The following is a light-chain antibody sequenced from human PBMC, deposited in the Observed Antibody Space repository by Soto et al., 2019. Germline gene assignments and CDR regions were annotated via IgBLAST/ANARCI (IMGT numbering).Light chain of an antibody. CDR3: QQTYKTPLT. J-gene: IGKJ1*01. CDR1: QSISNY. Sequence: DIQMTQSPSFLSASVGDRVTITCRASQSISNYLNWYQQRPGKAPKLLIYLASSLSSGVPSKFSGSGSGTDFTLTISVLQPEDSATYYCQQTYKTPLTFGQGTKVEIK. V-gene: IGKV1-39*01. CDR2: LAS.